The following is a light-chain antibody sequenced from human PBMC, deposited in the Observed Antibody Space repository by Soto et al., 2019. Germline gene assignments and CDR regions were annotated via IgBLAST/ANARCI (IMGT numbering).Light chain of an antibody. Sequence: EIVLTQSPGTLSLSPWERATLSCRASQSVSSSYLAWYQQKPGQAPRLLIYGASSRATGIPDRFSGSGSGTDFTLSISRLEPEDFAVYYCQQYGNSPWTFGQGTKVDIK. CDR1: QSVSSSY. CDR3: QQYGNSPWT. J-gene: IGKJ1*01. CDR2: GAS. V-gene: IGKV3-20*01.